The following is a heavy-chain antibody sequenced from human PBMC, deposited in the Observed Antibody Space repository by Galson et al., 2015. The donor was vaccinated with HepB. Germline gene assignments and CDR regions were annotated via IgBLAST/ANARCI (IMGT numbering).Heavy chain of an antibody. CDR2: TYYRPKWHN. CDR3: ARVTYNWNNGHGAFDI. D-gene: IGHD1/OR15-1a*01. J-gene: IGHJ3*02. V-gene: IGHV6-1*01. Sequence: CAISGDSVSSNSAAWNWIRQSPSRGLEWLGRTYYRPKWHNDYAVSVKSRITINPDTSKNQFSLQLNSVTPEDTAVYYCARVTYNWNNGHGAFDIWGQGTMVTVSS. CDR1: GDSVSSNSAA.